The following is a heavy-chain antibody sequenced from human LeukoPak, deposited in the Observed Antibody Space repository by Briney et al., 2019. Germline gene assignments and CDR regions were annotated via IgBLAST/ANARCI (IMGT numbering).Heavy chain of an antibody. CDR3: ARWPSGYSSSWYDY. J-gene: IGHJ4*02. D-gene: IGHD6-13*01. V-gene: IGHV5-10-1*01. Sequence: GESLKISCKGSGYSFTSYWINWVRQMPGKGLEWMGRIDPSDSYTNYSPSFQGHVTISADKSISTAYLQWSSLKASDTAMYYCARWPSGYSSSWYDYWGQGTLVTVSS. CDR1: GYSFTSYW. CDR2: IDPSDSYT.